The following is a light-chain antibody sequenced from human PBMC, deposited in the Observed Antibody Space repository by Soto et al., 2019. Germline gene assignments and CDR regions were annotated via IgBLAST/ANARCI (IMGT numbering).Light chain of an antibody. CDR1: SSDVGSYNL. V-gene: IGLV2-23*03. CDR3: CSYAGSSTFVWV. J-gene: IGLJ3*02. Sequence: QSVLTQPASVSGSPGQSITISCTGTSSDVGSYNLVSWYQQHPGKAPKLMIYEGSKRPSGVSNRFSGSKSGNTAPLTISGLQAEDEADYYCCSYAGSSTFVWVFGGGTKLTVL. CDR2: EGS.